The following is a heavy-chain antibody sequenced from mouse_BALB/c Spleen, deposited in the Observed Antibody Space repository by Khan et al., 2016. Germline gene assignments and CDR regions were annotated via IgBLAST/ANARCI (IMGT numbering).Heavy chain of an antibody. CDR1: GFTFTDYY. CDR3: ARDVTYGSSPDWYFDV. Sequence: EVELVESGGGLVQPGGSLRLSCATSGFTFTDYYMSWVRQPPGKALEWLGFIRKKSKGSTTEYSAAVKGRFTISRDNSQSILYLQMNTLRAEDSATYYCARDVTYGSSPDWYFDVWGAGTTVTVSA. D-gene: IGHD1-1*01. CDR2: IRKKSKGSTT. J-gene: IGHJ1*01. V-gene: IGHV7-3*02.